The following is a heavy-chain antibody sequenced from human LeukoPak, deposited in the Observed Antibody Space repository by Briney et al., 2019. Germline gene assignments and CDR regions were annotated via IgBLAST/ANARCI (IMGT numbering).Heavy chain of an antibody. J-gene: IGHJ4*02. Sequence: GGSLRLSCAASGFTFSSYTMSWVRQAPGKGLEWVSAMSGSGGSTYYADSVKGRFTISRDNSKNTLYLQMNSLRAEDTAVYYCAKDSDYGDYVVYWGQGTLVTVSS. CDR2: MSGSGGST. CDR1: GFTFSSYT. CDR3: AKDSDYGDYVVY. V-gene: IGHV3-23*01. D-gene: IGHD3-16*01.